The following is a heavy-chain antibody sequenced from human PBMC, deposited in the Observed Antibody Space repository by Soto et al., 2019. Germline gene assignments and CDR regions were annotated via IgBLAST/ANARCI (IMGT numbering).Heavy chain of an antibody. Sequence: EVQLLESGGGFVQPGGSLRLSLEAPGFRFRAFAMTGVGQAPGRGREWVSAIPGTASSKYYADSVKGRFTISRDNSKNTLYLQINSLRAEDTAIYYCAKGAEGYVVSSLDSWGQGTLVTVSS. CDR2: IPGTASSK. V-gene: IGHV3-23*01. D-gene: IGHD5-12*01. CDR3: AKGAEGYVVSSLDS. J-gene: IGHJ4*02. CDR1: GFRFRAFA.